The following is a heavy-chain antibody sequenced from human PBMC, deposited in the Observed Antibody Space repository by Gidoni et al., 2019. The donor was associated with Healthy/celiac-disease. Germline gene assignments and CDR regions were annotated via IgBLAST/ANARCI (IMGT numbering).Heavy chain of an antibody. CDR1: GFTFSSYW. J-gene: IGHJ6*03. Sequence: EVQLVESGGGLVQPGGSLRLSCAASGFTFSSYWMSWVRQAPGKGLEWVANIKQDGSEKYYGDSVKGRFTISRDNAKNSLYLQMNSLRAEDTAVYYCARDRGPDLRFLEWSYYYYMDVWGKGTTVTVSS. CDR3: ARDRGPDLRFLEWSYYYYMDV. CDR2: IKQDGSEK. V-gene: IGHV3-7*01. D-gene: IGHD3-3*01.